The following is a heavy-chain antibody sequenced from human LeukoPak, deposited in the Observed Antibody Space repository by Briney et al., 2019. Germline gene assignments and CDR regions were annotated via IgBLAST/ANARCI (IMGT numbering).Heavy chain of an antibody. D-gene: IGHD3-10*01. Sequence: PGGSLRLSCAASGFTFSSYSMNWVRQAPGRGLEWGSSISSSSRYIYYADSVKGRFTISRDNAKNSLYLQMNSLRAEDTAVYYCARGAATMVRGVGMDAWGQGTTVTVSS. CDR1: GFTFSSYS. J-gene: IGHJ6*02. CDR3: ARGAATMVRGVGMDA. V-gene: IGHV3-21*01. CDR2: ISSSSRYI.